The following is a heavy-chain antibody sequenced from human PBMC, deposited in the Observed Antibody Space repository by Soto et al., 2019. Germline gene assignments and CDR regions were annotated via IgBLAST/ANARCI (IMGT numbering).Heavy chain of an antibody. CDR2: INHSGST. D-gene: IGHD3-22*01. Sequence: SETLSLTCAVYGGSFSDNYWSWIRQPPGKGLEWIGEINHSGSTNYNPSLKSRVTISIDTSKNHFSLNLSSVTAADTAVYYCARSWVIAYFDYWGQGTLVTV. V-gene: IGHV4-34*01. CDR1: GGSFSDNY. J-gene: IGHJ4*02. CDR3: ARSWVIAYFDY.